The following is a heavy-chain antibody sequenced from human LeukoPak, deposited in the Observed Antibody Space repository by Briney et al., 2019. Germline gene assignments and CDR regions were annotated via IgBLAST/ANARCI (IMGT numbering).Heavy chain of an antibody. CDR2: IYTSGST. CDR3: ARGGHALIDY. D-gene: IGHD2-8*01. V-gene: IGHV4-61*02. Sequence: SETLSLTCTVSGGSISSGSYYWSWIRQPAGKGLEWIGRIYTSGSTNYNPSLKSRVTISVDTSKNQFSLKLSSVTAADTAVYYCARGGHALIDYWGQGTLVTVSS. CDR1: GGSISSGSYY. J-gene: IGHJ4*02.